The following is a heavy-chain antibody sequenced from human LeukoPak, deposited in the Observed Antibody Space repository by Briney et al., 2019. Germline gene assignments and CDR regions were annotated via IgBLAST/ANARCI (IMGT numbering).Heavy chain of an antibody. CDR2: IYYSGST. J-gene: IGHJ4*02. V-gene: IGHV4-39*01. Sequence: KPSETLSLTCTVSGGSINSSSYYWGWIRQPPGKGLEWIGSIYYSGSTYYNPSLKSRVTISVDTSKNQFPLKLSSVIAAGTAVYYCARGPPLDWGQGTLVTVSS. D-gene: IGHD3-16*01. CDR3: ARGPPLD. CDR1: GGSINSSSYY.